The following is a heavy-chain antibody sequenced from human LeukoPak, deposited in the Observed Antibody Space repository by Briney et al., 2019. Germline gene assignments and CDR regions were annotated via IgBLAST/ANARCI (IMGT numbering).Heavy chain of an antibody. J-gene: IGHJ4*02. V-gene: IGHV4-59*01. CDR3: ARDMGAPDYGSYSVDY. CDR2: IHYSGSA. D-gene: IGHD4-23*01. Sequence: SETLSLTCTVSGGSISSYYWSWIRQPPGRGLEWIAYIHYSGSAAYNPSLKSRVTISRDMSTNQFSLKMTSVTAADTAVYFCARDMGAPDYGSYSVDYWGQGTLVTVSS. CDR1: GGSISSYY.